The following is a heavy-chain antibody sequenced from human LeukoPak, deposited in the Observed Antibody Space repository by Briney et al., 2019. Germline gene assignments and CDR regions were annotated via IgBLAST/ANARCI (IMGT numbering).Heavy chain of an antibody. V-gene: IGHV4-59*01. CDR2: IYYSGSS. D-gene: IGHD3-10*01. CDR3: ARASGFGDLLLVDH. CDR1: GDSISSYY. Sequence: PSETLSLTCTVSGDSISSYYWSWIRQPPGKGLEWIGNIYYSGSSNYNPSLKSRVTTSVDTSKNQFSLNLSSVTAADTAVYYCARASGFGDLLLVDHWGQGTLVTVSS. J-gene: IGHJ4*02.